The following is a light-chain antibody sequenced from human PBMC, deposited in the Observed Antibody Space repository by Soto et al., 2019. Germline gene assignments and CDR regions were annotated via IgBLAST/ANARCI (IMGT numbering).Light chain of an antibody. J-gene: IGKJ4*01. Sequence: DIQMTQSPSSLSASVGDRVTITCQASQDISNYLNWYQQKPGKAPKLLIFNASNVETGVPSTFSGSGSATYFTFTIDSLQAEDIATYYCQQYECHPFTFGGGTK. CDR1: QDISNY. CDR3: QQYECHPFT. V-gene: IGKV1-33*01. CDR2: NAS.